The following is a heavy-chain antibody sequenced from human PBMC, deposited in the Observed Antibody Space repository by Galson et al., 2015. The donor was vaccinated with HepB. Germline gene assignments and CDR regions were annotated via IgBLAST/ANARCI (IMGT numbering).Heavy chain of an antibody. J-gene: IGHJ6*02. CDR3: ARDYSYSMDV. V-gene: IGHV3-74*01. D-gene: IGHD2-21*01. CDR1: GFTFSPYW. CDR2: IKSDGSST. Sequence: SLRLSCATSGFTFSPYWMHWVRQAPGKGLVWVSRIKSDGSSTSYADSVKGRFTISRDNAKNTLYLQMNSLRDDDTAMYYCARDYSYSMDVWGQGTTVTVSS.